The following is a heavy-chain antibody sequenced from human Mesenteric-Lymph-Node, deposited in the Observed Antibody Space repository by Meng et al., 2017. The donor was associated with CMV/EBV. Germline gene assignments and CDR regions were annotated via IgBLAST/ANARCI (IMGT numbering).Heavy chain of an antibody. CDR3: VRSAMPTAAIRYYFDF. CDR1: VPSNSAA. Sequence: VPSNSAAWNWIRQSPSRGLEWLGRTYYRSKWYNDYAVSVKSRMTINPETNKNQFSLQVNSVTPEDTAVYYCVRSAMPTAAIRYYFDFWGQGTLVTVSS. J-gene: IGHJ4*02. CDR2: TYYRSKWYN. V-gene: IGHV6-1*01. D-gene: IGHD2-2*02.